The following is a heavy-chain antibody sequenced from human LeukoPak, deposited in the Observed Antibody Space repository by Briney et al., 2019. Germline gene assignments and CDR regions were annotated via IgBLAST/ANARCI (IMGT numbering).Heavy chain of an antibody. D-gene: IGHD3-10*01. CDR3: AKDYGWFGELLFGNFDY. J-gene: IGHJ4*02. CDR1: GFTFSSYG. V-gene: IGHV3-30*02. CDR2: IWYDGSNK. Sequence: PGGSLRLSCAVSGFTFSSYGMHWVRQAPGKGLEWVAVIWYDGSNKYYADSVKGRFTISRDNSKNTLYLQMNSLRAEDTAVYYCAKDYGWFGELLFGNFDYWGQGTLVTVSS.